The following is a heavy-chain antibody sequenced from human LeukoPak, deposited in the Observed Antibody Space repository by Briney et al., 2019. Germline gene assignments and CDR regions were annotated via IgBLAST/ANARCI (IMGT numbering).Heavy chain of an antibody. CDR1: GYTFTAYY. CDR3: ARSSSIYSPFDY. D-gene: IGHD3-3*02. CDR2: INPNSCGT. V-gene: IGHV1-2*02. Sequence: GASVKVSFRTSGYTFTAYYIHWVRQAPGQGLEWMGWINPNSCGTNYAQKFQGRVTMTRGTFISTAYMELRRLRSDDTAVYFCARSSSIYSPFDYWGQGTLVTVSS. J-gene: IGHJ4*02.